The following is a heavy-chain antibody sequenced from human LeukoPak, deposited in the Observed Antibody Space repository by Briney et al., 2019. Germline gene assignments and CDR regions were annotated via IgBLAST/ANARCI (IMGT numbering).Heavy chain of an antibody. Sequence: SETLSLTCTVSGRSINISYWSWIRQPPGKGLECIGYIYHRGSTNYNPSLKSRITVSVDTSKNQFSLKVTSVTAADTVVYYCARSGVFSGYDAFDIWGQGTMVTVSS. V-gene: IGHV4-4*09. CDR3: ARSGVFSGYDAFDI. D-gene: IGHD3-9*01. CDR2: IYHRGST. CDR1: GRSINISY. J-gene: IGHJ3*02.